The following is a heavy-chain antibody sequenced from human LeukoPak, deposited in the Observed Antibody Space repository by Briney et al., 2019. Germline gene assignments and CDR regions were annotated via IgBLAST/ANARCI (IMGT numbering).Heavy chain of an antibody. CDR3: ARAPRGYCSSTSCPHFGY. D-gene: IGHD2-2*01. V-gene: IGHV1-2*02. Sequence: ASVKVSCKASGYTFTGYYMHWVRQAPGQGLEWMGWINPNSGGTNYAQKFQGRVTMTRDTSISTAYMELSRLRSDDTAVYYCARAPRGYCSSTSCPHFGYWGQGTLVTVSS. J-gene: IGHJ4*02. CDR2: INPNSGGT. CDR1: GYTFTGYY.